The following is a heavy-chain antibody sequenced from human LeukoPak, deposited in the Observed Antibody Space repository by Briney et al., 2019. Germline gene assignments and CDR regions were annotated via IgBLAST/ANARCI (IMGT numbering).Heavy chain of an antibody. CDR2: SRHKAKRYST. D-gene: IGHD6-13*01. CDR1: GFTLGDHY. J-gene: IGHJ3*02. Sequence: GGSLRLSCAASGFTLGDHYMDWVRQAPGKGLEWVGRSRHKAKRYSTEYAASVKGRFTISRDDSKNSLYLQMNSLKTEDTAVYYCTRVLAAAANALDIWGQGTMVTVSS. CDR3: TRVLAAAANALDI. V-gene: IGHV3-72*01.